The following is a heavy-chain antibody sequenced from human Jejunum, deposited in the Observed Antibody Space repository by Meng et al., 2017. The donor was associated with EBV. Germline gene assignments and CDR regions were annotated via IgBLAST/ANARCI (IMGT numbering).Heavy chain of an antibody. CDR3: ARAGGDYEDY. D-gene: IGHD4-17*01. CDR1: GHLFGIYS. J-gene: IGHJ4*02. Sequence: QGELVQGGGEVRKPASPVTVSCRPSGHLFGIYSVSWVRQAPGQGLEWMGNTVPIFGTTTYAQKFQGRVTITADESTRTAFMELRNLRSEDSAMYYCARAGGDYEDYWGQGTLVTVSS. CDR2: TVPIFGTT. V-gene: IGHV1-69*15.